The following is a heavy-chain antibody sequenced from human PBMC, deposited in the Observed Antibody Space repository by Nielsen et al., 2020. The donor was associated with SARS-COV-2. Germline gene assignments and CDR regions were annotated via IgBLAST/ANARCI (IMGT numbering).Heavy chain of an antibody. V-gene: IGHV3-30*03. Sequence: GESLKISCAASGFSFSNYGMHWVRQAPGKGLEWVAFISYDGSSKYYADSVKGRFTISRDSSKNTLYLQMDSLRAEDTTVYYCARDGIVGATTGLDYWGQGTLVTVSS. CDR3: ARDGIVGATTGLDY. J-gene: IGHJ4*02. D-gene: IGHD1-26*01. CDR1: GFSFSNYG. CDR2: ISYDGSSK.